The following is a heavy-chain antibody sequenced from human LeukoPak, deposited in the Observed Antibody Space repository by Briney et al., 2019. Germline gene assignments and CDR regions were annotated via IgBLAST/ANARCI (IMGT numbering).Heavy chain of an antibody. V-gene: IGHV3-21*01. D-gene: IGHD2-21*02. CDR3: ARVGVGVVVTAIDY. CDR2: ISSSSSYI. J-gene: IGHJ4*02. CDR1: GFTFSSYE. Sequence: GGSLRLSCAASGFTFSSYEMNWVRQAPGKGLEWVSSISSSSSYIYYADSVKGRFTISRDNAKNSVYLQMNSLRAEDTAVYYCARVGVGVVVTAIDYWGQGTLVTVSS.